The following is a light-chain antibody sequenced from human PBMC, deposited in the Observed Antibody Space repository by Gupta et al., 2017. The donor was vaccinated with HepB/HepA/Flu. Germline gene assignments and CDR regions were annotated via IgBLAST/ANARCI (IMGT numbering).Light chain of an antibody. Sequence: EIVLTQSPGTLSLSPGERATLSCRASQSVSSNYLVWFQQKPGQAPRLLIYGTSSRATGIPDRFSGSGSGTDFSLTISRLEPEDVAVYYCQHYGSSPPVTFGGGTKVEIK. CDR3: QHYGSSPPVT. J-gene: IGKJ4*01. V-gene: IGKV3-20*01. CDR1: QSVSSNY. CDR2: GTS.